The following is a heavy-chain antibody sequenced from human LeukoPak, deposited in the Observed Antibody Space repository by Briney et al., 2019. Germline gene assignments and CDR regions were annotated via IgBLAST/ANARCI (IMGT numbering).Heavy chain of an antibody. V-gene: IGHV3-20*04. CDR1: GFTFSSYS. CDR2: LNWNGRSI. D-gene: IGHD1-20*01. CDR3: ARAYGKWNDVYFYAFDL. J-gene: IGHJ3*01. Sequence: GGSLRLSCAASGFTFSSYSMSWVRQTAGKGLEWVSGLNWNGRSIGYADSVKGRFTVSRDNAKSSLYLQMNSLRAEDTALYYCARAYGKWNDVYFYAFDLWGQGTMVTVSS.